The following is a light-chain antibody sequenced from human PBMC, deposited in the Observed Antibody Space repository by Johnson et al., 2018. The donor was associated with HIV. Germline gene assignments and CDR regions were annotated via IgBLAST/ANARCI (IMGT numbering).Light chain of an antibody. J-gene: IGLJ1*01. CDR3: GTWDSSLSAFYV. CDR2: ENN. V-gene: IGLV1-51*02. CDR1: SSNIGNDS. Sequence: QSVLTQPPSVSAAPGQRVTISCSGSSSNIGNDSVSWYQQLPGTAPELLIYENNKRPSGIPDRFSGSKSGTSATLGITGLQTGDEADYYCGTWDSSLSAFYVFGTGTKVTVL.